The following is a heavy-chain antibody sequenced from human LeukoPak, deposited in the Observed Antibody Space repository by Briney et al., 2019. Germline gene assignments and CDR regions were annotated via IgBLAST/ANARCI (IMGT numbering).Heavy chain of an antibody. V-gene: IGHV3-7*01. D-gene: IGHD6-13*01. Sequence: PGGSLRLSCAASGFTFSGYWMSWLRQAPGKGLEWVANIKQDGSEKYYVDSVRGRFTISRDNAKHSLFLQMDSLRVEDTAVYYCARDLAAGGPCNYWGQGTLVTVSS. J-gene: IGHJ4*02. CDR3: ARDLAAGGPCNY. CDR1: GFTFSGYW. CDR2: IKQDGSEK.